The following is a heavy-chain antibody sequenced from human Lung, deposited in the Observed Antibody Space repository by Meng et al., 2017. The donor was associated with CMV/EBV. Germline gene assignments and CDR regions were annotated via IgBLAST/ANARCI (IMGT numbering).Heavy chain of an antibody. CDR2: IHSSGST. CDR3: ARASYGSGSPLGESWFDP. D-gene: IGHD3-10*01. CDR1: GGSMSSGGYY. V-gene: IGHV4-31*03. Sequence: ESGPGLGKPSQPLSLTCTVSGGSMSSGGYYWGWIRQHPGKGLEWIGYIHSSGSTYYNPSLRSRLTISVDTSKNQFSLKLSSVTAADTAVYYCARASYGSGSPLGESWFDPWGQGTLVTVSS. J-gene: IGHJ5*02.